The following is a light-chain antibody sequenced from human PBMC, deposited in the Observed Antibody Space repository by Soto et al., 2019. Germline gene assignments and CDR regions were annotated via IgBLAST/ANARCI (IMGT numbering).Light chain of an antibody. V-gene: IGKV2-28*01. Sequence: DIVMTQSPLSLPVTPGEPASISCRSSQSLLHSNGYNYLDWYLQKPGQSPQLLIYLGSNRASGVPDRFRGRGSGTDFTLKISSEGGEDVGVYYCMQALQTPTFGQGTKVEIK. J-gene: IGKJ1*01. CDR1: QSLLHSNGYNY. CDR3: MQALQTPT. CDR2: LGS.